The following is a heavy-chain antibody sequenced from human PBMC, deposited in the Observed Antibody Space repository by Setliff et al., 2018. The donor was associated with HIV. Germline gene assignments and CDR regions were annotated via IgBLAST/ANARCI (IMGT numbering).Heavy chain of an antibody. V-gene: IGHV4-59*11. CDR2: IYNSGST. J-gene: IGHJ4*02. CDR3: ARDLRGARWYFDY. CDR1: GVSIRSHY. D-gene: IGHD3-10*01. Sequence: SETLSLTCTVSGVSIRSHYWSWIRQPPGKGLEWIAYIYNSGSTNYNPSLESRVTMSADTSKNQFSLRLGSVTAADTAVYFCARDLRGARWYFDYWSQGTLVTVSS.